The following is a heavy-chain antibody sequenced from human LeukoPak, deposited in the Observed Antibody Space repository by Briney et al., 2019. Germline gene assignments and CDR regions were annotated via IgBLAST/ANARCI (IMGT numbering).Heavy chain of an antibody. CDR2: INHSGST. Sequence: SETLSLTCAVYGGSFSGYYWSWIRQPPGKGLEWIGEINHSGSTNYNPSLKSRVTISVDTSKKQFSMKLSSVTAADTAVYYCAREGRNWNYVLGWFDPWGQGTLVTVSS. D-gene: IGHD1-7*01. CDR3: AREGRNWNYVLGWFDP. CDR1: GGSFSGYY. V-gene: IGHV4-34*01. J-gene: IGHJ5*02.